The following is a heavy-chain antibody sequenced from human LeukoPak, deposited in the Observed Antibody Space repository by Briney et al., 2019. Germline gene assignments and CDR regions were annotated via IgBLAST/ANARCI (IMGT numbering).Heavy chain of an antibody. D-gene: IGHD6-19*01. V-gene: IGHV4-30-2*01. CDR3: ARLRYSSGWYPGFVDY. CDR2: IYHSGST. J-gene: IGHJ4*02. CDR1: GGSISSGGYS. Sequence: KPSETLSLTCAVSGGSISSGGYSWSWIRQPPGKGLEWIGYIYHSGSTYYNPSLKSRVTISVDTSKNQFSLKLSSVTAADTAVYYCARLRYSSGWYPGFVDYWGQGTLVTVSS.